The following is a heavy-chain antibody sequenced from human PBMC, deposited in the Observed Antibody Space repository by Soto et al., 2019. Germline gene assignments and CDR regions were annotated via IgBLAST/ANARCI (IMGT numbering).Heavy chain of an antibody. CDR2: IKAYSGNT. CDR1: GYTFATST. Sequence: GPEAKKPGASVKVSCKASGYTFATSTISWLRQAAGQGPEWMGWIKAYSGNTNYAQKLQGRLTMTTDTSTSTAYMELRSLTTDDTAIYYCAIADYGDDDYWGQGTLVTVSS. D-gene: IGHD4-17*01. V-gene: IGHV1-18*01. J-gene: IGHJ4*02. CDR3: AIADYGDDDY.